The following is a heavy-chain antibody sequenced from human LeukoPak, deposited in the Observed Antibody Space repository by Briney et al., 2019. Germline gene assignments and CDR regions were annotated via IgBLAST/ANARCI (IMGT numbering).Heavy chain of an antibody. CDR1: NGSITNYY. V-gene: IGHV4-59*01. CDR2: IYYSGST. Sequence: PSETLSLTCTVSNGSITNYYWSWIRQPPGRRLEWIGYIYYSGSTNYNPSLKSRVTILVDTSKNQFSLKLTSVTSADTAVYYCARKNDFEIWGQGTLVTVSS. J-gene: IGHJ3*02. D-gene: IGHD2/OR15-2a*01. CDR3: ARKNDFEI.